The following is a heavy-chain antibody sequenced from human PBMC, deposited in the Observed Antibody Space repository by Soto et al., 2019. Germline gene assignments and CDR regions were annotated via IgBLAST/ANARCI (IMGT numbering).Heavy chain of an antibody. CDR2: MNPNSGNT. CDR3: ARVGGPGIAAAGPFGMDV. CDR1: GYTFTSYD. Sequence: ASVKVSCKASGYTFTSYDINWVRQATGQGLEWMGWMNPNSGNTGYAQKFQGRVTMTRNTSISTAYMGLSSLRSEDTAVYYCARVGGPGIAAAGPFGMDVWGQGTTVTVSS. D-gene: IGHD6-13*01. V-gene: IGHV1-8*01. J-gene: IGHJ6*02.